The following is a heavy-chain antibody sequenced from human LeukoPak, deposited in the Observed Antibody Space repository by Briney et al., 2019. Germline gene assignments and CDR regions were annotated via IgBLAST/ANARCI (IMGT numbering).Heavy chain of an antibody. CDR1: GGTFTIYA. D-gene: IGHD6-13*01. V-gene: IGHV1-69*06. CDR3: ATHIPPNKEEQLENYGMDV. CDR2: IIPSFGTA. J-gene: IGHJ6*04. Sequence: SVKVSCKASGGTFTIYAISWVRQAPGQGLERMGGIIPSFGTANYAQKFQGRVTITADKSTSTAYMELSSLRSEDTAVYYCATHIPPNKEEQLENYGMDVCGKGTTFTVSS.